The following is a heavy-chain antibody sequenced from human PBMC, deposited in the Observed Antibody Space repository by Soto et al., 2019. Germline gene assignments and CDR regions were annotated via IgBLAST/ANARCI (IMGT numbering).Heavy chain of an antibody. J-gene: IGHJ4*02. CDR2: IKSKTDGGTT. V-gene: IGHV3-15*01. CDR1: GFSFSNAW. D-gene: IGHD6-19*01. CDR3: TTGPPIAVAGRGIDY. Sequence: GGSLRLSCAASGFSFSNAWMSWVRQAPGKGLEWVGRIKSKTDGGTTDYAAPVKGRFTISRDDSKNTLYLQMNSLKTEDTAVYYCTTGPPIAVAGRGIDYWGQGSLVTVS.